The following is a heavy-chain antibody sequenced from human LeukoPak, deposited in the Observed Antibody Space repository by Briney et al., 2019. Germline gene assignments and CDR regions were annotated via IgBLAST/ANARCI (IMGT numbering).Heavy chain of an antibody. V-gene: IGHV1-46*01. D-gene: IGHD1-26*01. J-gene: IGHJ4*02. CDR1: GYTFTSYY. Sequence: ASVKVSCKASGYTFTSYYMHWVRLAPGQGLEWMGLINPSAGTTTYAQKFQGRVTVTRDTSISTAYMELSRLRSDDTAVYYCARDAFEWELHFDYWGQGTLVTVSS. CDR2: INPSAGTT. CDR3: ARDAFEWELHFDY.